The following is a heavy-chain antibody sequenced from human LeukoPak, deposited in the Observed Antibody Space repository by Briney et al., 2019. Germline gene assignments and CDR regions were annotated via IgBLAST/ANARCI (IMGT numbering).Heavy chain of an antibody. Sequence: ASVKVSCKASGGTFSSYAISWVRQAPGQGLEWMGGIIPIFGTANYAQKFQGRVTITADESTSTAYMELSSLRSEDTAVYYCARADLGQLVEGTENWFDPWGQGTLVTVSS. J-gene: IGHJ5*02. CDR3: ARADLGQLVEGTENWFDP. D-gene: IGHD6-13*01. V-gene: IGHV1-69*13. CDR1: GGTFSSYA. CDR2: IIPIFGTA.